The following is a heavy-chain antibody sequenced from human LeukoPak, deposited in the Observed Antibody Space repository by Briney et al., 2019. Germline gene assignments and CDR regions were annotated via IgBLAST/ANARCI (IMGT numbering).Heavy chain of an antibody. D-gene: IGHD3-22*01. CDR2: IYYRGTT. CDR1: GDSISGTSHF. Sequence: SETLSLTCTVSGDSISGTSHFWDWIRQAPGKGLEWIGNIYYRGTTYYDPSLKSRVTISVDTSKNQFSLNLTSVTAADTAVYYCARETGSGYGVGYWGRGTLVTVSS. CDR3: ARETGSGYGVGY. V-gene: IGHV4-39*07. J-gene: IGHJ4*02.